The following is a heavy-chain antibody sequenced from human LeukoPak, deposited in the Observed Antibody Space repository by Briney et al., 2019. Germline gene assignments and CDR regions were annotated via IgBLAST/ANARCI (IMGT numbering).Heavy chain of an antibody. CDR2: INPSGGST. Sequence: ASVKVSCKASGYTFTSYDINWVRQATGQGLEWLGIINPSGGSTSYAQKFQGRVTMTRDTSISTAYMELSRLRSDDTAVYYCARVPNSAYYYDSSGYYLHGAFDIWGQGTMVTVSS. D-gene: IGHD3-22*01. J-gene: IGHJ3*02. CDR1: GYTFTSYD. CDR3: ARVPNSAYYYDSSGYYLHGAFDI. V-gene: IGHV1-46*01.